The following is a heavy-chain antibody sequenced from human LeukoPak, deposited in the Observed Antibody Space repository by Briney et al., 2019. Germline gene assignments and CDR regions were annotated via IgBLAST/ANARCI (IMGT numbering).Heavy chain of an antibody. Sequence: GGSLRLSCGPSGFTFRLCDFNGVRRAPGKGLERVSYISCSGTTIHYADSVKGRFTTSSDNARNSLYLQMNSLRAEDTAVYYCARDLTATVTTGYWGQGTLVTVSS. V-gene: IGHV3-48*03. CDR3: ARDLTATVTTGY. CDR1: GFTFRLCD. J-gene: IGHJ4*02. CDR2: ISCSGTTI. D-gene: IGHD4-17*01.